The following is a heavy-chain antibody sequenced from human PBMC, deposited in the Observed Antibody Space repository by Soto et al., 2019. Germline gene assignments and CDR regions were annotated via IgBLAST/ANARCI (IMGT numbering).Heavy chain of an antibody. J-gene: IGHJ4*02. CDR2: ISISSSFI. CDR3: AGSSDDGRDN. V-gene: IGHV3-21*01. D-gene: IGHD1-26*01. Sequence: EVQLVESGGGLVKPGGSLRLSCAASGFSLSDYSMNWIRQAPGKGLEWVASISISSSFIHYAESMKGRFTISRDNAKSSLYLQMNSLSAEDTAVYYCAGSSDDGRDNWGQGTLVTVSS. CDR1: GFSLSDYS.